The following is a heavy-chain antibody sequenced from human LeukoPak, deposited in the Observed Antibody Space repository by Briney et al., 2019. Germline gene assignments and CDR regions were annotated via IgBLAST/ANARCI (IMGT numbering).Heavy chain of an antibody. CDR1: GFTFSSYS. CDR2: ISSSSSYI. V-gene: IGHV3-21*01. J-gene: IGHJ6*02. CDR3: AREVDYYYGMDV. Sequence: PGGSLRLSCAASGFTFSSYSMNWVRQAPGKGLEWVSSISSSSSYIYYADSVEGRFTISRDNAKNSLYLQMNSLRAEDTAVYYCAREVDYYYGMDVWGQGTTVTVSS.